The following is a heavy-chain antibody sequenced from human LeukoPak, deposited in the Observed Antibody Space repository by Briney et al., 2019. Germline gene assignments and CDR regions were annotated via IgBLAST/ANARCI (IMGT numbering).Heavy chain of an antibody. J-gene: IGHJ4*02. CDR2: ISGSGGST. Sequence: GGSLRLSCAASGFTFSSYATSWVRQAPGKGLEWVSAISGSGGSTYYADSVKGRFTISRDNSKNTLYLQMNSLRAEDTAVYYCAKDLYGPTVTTFDYWGQGTLVTVSS. CDR3: AKDLYGPTVTTFDY. CDR1: GFTFSSYA. V-gene: IGHV3-23*01. D-gene: IGHD4-17*01.